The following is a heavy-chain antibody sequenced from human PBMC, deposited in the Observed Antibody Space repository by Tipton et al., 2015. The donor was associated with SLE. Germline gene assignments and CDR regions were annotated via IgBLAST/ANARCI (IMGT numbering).Heavy chain of an antibody. Sequence: RSLRLSCAASGLTFSAYAFHWVRQAPGKGLEWVAVISYDGRSHYYADAVKGRFTISRDNSKNTLYLQMNSLRVEDTAVYFCAKDLRGSSSWSDSYYYYGMDVWGQGTTVTVSS. V-gene: IGHV3-30*04. CDR1: GLTFSAYA. D-gene: IGHD6-13*01. CDR2: ISYDGRSH. CDR3: AKDLRGSSSWSDSYYYYGMDV. J-gene: IGHJ6*02.